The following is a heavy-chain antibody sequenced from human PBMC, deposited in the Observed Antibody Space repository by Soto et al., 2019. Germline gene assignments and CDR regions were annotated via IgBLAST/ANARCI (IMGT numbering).Heavy chain of an antibody. CDR3: ARELRDGYKTYYFDY. Sequence: QVQLVQSGAEVKKPGSSVKVSCKASGGTFSSYAISWVRQAPGQGLEWMGGIIPIFGTANYAQKFQGRVKITADKSTSTAYMELSSLRSVDTAVYYCARELRDGYKTYYFDYWGQGTLVTVSS. V-gene: IGHV1-69*06. J-gene: IGHJ4*02. D-gene: IGHD5-12*01. CDR2: IIPIFGTA. CDR1: GGTFSSYA.